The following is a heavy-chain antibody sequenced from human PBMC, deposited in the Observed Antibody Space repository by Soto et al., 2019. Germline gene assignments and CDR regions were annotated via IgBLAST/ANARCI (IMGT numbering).Heavy chain of an antibody. J-gene: IGHJ2*01. CDR3: ASGDYWYFAL. CDR1: GGSFSTYY. Sequence: QVQLQQWGAGLLKPSETLSLTCAFYGGSFSTYYLSWIRQHPGKGLEWIGEINHSGTTNYKPSLKSRVTMSIDTSKYQFYLKLSSVSAADEDVSSCASGDYWYFALWGRGTTVAVS. CDR2: INHSGTT. V-gene: IGHV4-34*01.